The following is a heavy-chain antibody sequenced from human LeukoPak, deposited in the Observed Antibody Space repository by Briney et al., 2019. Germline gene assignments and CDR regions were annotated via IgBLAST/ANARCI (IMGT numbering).Heavy chain of an antibody. CDR2: TYYSGIT. CDR1: DGSLTRSSYY. V-gene: IGHV4-39*02. J-gene: IGHJ4*02. Sequence: NPSETLSLTCTVSDGSLTRSSYYGGWIRQTPGGGLDWIGSTYYSGITYYNPSLQGRVTMSVDTSKNHFSLKLNSVTDADTAVYYCARLRVTTGFDYWDQGIPVTVSS. D-gene: IGHD2-21*02. CDR3: ARLRVTTGFDY.